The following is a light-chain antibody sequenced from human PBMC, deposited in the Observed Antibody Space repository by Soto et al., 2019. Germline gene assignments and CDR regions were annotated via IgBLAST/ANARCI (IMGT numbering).Light chain of an antibody. CDR2: DDG. Sequence: SYELTQPPSVSVAPGQTASITCGGNNIGSKSVHWYQQRPGQAPVLVVYDDGDRPSGIPERFSASKSGNTATLTFSRVEAGDEADYYCQVWESSSDHPVVFGGGTKVTVL. CDR3: QVWESSSDHPVV. V-gene: IGLV3-21*02. CDR1: NIGSKS. J-gene: IGLJ2*01.